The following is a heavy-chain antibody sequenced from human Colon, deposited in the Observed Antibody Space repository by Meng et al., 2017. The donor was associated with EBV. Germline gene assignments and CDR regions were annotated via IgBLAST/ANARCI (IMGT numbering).Heavy chain of an antibody. CDR2: IHHSGSA. Sequence: LTASGPGLVGPPQTLSLPCTVAGGSMRRGNYYWRSIRQSPGKGLEWIGYIHHSGSAYYNPSLKSRVSISVDTSKSQFSLNLNSMTAADTAVYYCASFDHIPRRNYFDYWGQGTLVTVSS. CDR3: ASFDHIPRRNYFDY. D-gene: IGHD2-21*01. V-gene: IGHV4-30-4*01. CDR1: GGSMRRGNYY. J-gene: IGHJ4*02.